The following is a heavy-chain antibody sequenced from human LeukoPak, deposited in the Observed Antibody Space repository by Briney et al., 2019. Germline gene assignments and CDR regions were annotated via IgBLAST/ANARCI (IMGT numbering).Heavy chain of an antibody. J-gene: IGHJ5*02. CDR3: ARKPGYSSSWLNWFDP. CDR2: INHSGST. Sequence: SETLSLTCAVYGGSFSGYYWSWIRQPPGKGLEWIGEINHSGSTNYNPSLKSRVTISVDTSKNQFSLKLSSVTAADTAVFYCARKPGYSSSWLNWFDPWGQGTLVTVSS. D-gene: IGHD6-13*01. V-gene: IGHV4-34*01. CDR1: GGSFSGYY.